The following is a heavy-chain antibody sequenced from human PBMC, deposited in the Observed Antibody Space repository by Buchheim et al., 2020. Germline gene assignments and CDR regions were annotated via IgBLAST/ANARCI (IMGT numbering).Heavy chain of an antibody. Sequence: QVQLQQWGAGLLKPSETLSLTCAVYGGSFSGYYWSWIRQPPGKGLEWIGEINHSKSSNYNPSLKSRVSISVDTSRNQFSLKLSSVTAADTAVYYCARSRCYGGSCNEDLDYWGQGTL. D-gene: IGHD2-15*01. V-gene: IGHV4-34*01. CDR3: ARSRCYGGSCNEDLDY. CDR2: INHSKSS. CDR1: GGSFSGYY. J-gene: IGHJ4*02.